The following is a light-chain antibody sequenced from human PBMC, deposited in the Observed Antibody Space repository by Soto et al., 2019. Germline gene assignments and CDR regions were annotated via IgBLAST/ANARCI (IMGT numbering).Light chain of an antibody. CDR1: QSVFYSSNNKNY. J-gene: IGKJ1*01. Sequence: DIVMTQSPDSLAVSLGERATINCTSSQSVFYSSNNKNYLAWYQQKPGQPPRLLIYWASTRESGVPDRFSGSGSGTDFTFTISSLQAEDVAVYYCQQYYTSPWTFGEGTKVEIK. V-gene: IGKV4-1*01. CDR3: QQYYTSPWT. CDR2: WAS.